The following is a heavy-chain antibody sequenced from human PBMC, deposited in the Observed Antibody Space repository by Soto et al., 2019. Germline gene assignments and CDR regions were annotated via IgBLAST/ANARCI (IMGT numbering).Heavy chain of an antibody. Sequence: QVQLRESGPGLVKPSETLSLTCTVSGDSITGSYWSWIRQPPGKTLEWIGYIYHRGTTTYNPSLKSRVSISVDTSKNQFSLRLTSVIAADTAVYYCARDMPYAAGSLAGCDYWGQGILVTVSS. D-gene: IGHD1-26*01. CDR1: GDSITGSY. CDR3: ARDMPYAAGSLAGCDY. CDR2: IYHRGTT. V-gene: IGHV4-59*01. J-gene: IGHJ4*02.